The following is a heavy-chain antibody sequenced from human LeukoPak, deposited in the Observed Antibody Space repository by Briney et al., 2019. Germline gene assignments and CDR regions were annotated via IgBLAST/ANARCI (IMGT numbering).Heavy chain of an antibody. CDR2: VDHTRST. CDR1: DDSITMYY. CDR3: ARGRVRRGELPHFDY. Sequence: SETLSLTCSVSDDSITMYYWTWIRQPPGKGLEWIGYVDHTRSTNFNPSLNGRVSISRDTSKNQFSLKLSSVTAADTAVYYCARGRVRRGELPHFDYWGQGTLVTVSS. J-gene: IGHJ4*02. V-gene: IGHV4-59*12. D-gene: IGHD1-26*01.